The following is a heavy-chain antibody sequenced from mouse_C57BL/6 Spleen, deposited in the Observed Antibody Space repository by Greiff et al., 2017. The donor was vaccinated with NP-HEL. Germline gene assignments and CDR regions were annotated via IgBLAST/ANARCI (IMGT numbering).Heavy chain of an antibody. Sequence: VQLQQPGAELVMPGASVKLSCKASGYTFTSYWMHWVKQRPGQGLEWIGEIDPSDSYTNYNQKFKGKSTLTVDKSSSTAYMQLSSLTSEDSAVYYCARTWDNYEDWFAYWGQGTLVTVSA. D-gene: IGHD1-3*01. CDR2: IDPSDSYT. CDR3: ARTWDNYEDWFAY. CDR1: GYTFTSYW. J-gene: IGHJ3*01. V-gene: IGHV1-69*01.